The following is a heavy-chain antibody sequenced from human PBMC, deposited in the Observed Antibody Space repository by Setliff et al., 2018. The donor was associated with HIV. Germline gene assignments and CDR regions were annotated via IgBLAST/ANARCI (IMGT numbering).Heavy chain of an antibody. CDR3: ARVQMAYAAFDV. V-gene: IGHV4-4*08. CDR2: IYTSGST. CDR1: DDPINSFY. J-gene: IGHJ3*01. D-gene: IGHD4-17*01. Sequence: KSSETLSLTCTVSDDPINSFYWSWIRQPPGKGLEWIGYIYTSGSTNYNPSLESRVTMSVDTSRTQFSLKLRSVTTADTAVYYCARVQMAYAAFDVWGQGTMVTVSS.